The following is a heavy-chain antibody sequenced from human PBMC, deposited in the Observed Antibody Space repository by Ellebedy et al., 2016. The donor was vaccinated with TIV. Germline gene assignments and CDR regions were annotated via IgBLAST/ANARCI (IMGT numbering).Heavy chain of an antibody. J-gene: IGHJ4*02. V-gene: IGHV3-33*01. Sequence: GGSLRLSXEASGFRFSSHGMHWVRQAPDKGLEWVASIWSDGSNTYYPDSVKGRFTISRDNSKNTLYLQMNSLRAEDTAVYYCAREVSSGWYYFDNWGQGTLVTVSS. D-gene: IGHD6-19*01. CDR2: IWSDGSNT. CDR3: AREVSSGWYYFDN. CDR1: GFRFSSHG.